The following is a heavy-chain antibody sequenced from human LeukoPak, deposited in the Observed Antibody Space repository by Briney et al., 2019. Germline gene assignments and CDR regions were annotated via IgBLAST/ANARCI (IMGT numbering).Heavy chain of an antibody. V-gene: IGHV3-23*01. CDR2: IRAICDST. Sequence: GGSLRLFCGASGFIFSNYGMGWVRQTPTKGLDWVSAIRAICDSTYYAASVKGRSTISRDSSKSTLYLQMNSLNADDTAVYYCAKESRDFAPDSWGQGTLVTVSS. CDR3: AKESRDFAPDS. D-gene: IGHD3/OR15-3a*01. CDR1: GFIFSNYG. J-gene: IGHJ4*02.